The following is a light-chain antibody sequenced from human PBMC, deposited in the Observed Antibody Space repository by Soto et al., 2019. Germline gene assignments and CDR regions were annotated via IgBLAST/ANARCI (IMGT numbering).Light chain of an antibody. J-gene: IGKJ4*01. CDR3: QQYNNWPRAT. CDR2: RVS. Sequence: EIVMTQSPATLSLSPGERATLSCRASQRINSNLAWYQQKPGQAPRLLMFRVSSRATGVPARFSGSGSGTEFNLTISNLQSEDFAFYYCQQYNNWPRATFGGGTKVETK. V-gene: IGKV3-15*01. CDR1: QRINSN.